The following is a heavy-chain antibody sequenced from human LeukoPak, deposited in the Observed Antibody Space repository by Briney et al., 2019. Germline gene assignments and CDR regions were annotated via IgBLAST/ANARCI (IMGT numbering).Heavy chain of an antibody. CDR3: ASLRRGYNWFDP. Sequence: SETLSLTCAVYGGSFSGYYWSWIRQPPGKGLEWIGYIYYSGSTNYNPSLKSRVTISVDTSKNQFSLKLSSVTAADTAVYYCASLRRGYNWFDPWGQGTLVTVSS. J-gene: IGHJ5*02. CDR1: GGSFSGYY. CDR2: IYYSGST. V-gene: IGHV4-59*08.